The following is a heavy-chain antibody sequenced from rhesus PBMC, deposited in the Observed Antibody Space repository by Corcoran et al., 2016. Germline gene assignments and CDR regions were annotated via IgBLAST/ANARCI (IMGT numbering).Heavy chain of an antibody. CDR3: ARLLVVARLPEYFEF. Sequence: QLQLQESGPGLVKPAETLSLTCVVSGTSITTTYYYWSWIPQAPGTGLGWIGFMSYRGPTYSTPSLRSRVTISQDTSKNQSSLKLSSVTAADTAVYYCARLLVVARLPEYFEFWGQGALVTVSS. D-gene: IGHD3-16*01. CDR1: GTSITTTYYY. CDR2: MSYRGPT. V-gene: IGHV4-122*02. J-gene: IGHJ1*01.